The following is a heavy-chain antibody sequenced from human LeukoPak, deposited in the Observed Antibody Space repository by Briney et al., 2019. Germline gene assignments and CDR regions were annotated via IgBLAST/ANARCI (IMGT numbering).Heavy chain of an antibody. D-gene: IGHD3-3*01. CDR1: GFTFNSYT. CDR2: ISGTAGST. V-gene: IGHV3-23*01. CDR3: AKGLPTSRRFARFDY. J-gene: IGHJ4*02. Sequence: GGSLRLSCAASGFTFNSYTMNWVRQAPGKGLEWVSGISGTAGSTYYADSAKGRFSISIYNPNNTQSLQMRSLSADDTAVYYCAKGLPTSRRFARFDYWSQGTLVTVSS.